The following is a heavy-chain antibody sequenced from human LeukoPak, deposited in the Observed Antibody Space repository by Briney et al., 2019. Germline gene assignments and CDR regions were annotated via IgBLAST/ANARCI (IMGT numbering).Heavy chain of an antibody. J-gene: IGHJ4*02. D-gene: IGHD1-1*01. CDR1: GGSISSSDYY. Sequence: PSETLSLTCTVSGGSISSSDYYWGWIRQPPGKGLEWIGNIYYSGTTCYNPSLKSRVTISVDTSKTQFSLNLSSVTAADTAVYYCARHGSPSLFDYWGQGTLVTVSS. CDR3: ARHGSPSLFDY. CDR2: IYYSGTT. V-gene: IGHV4-39*01.